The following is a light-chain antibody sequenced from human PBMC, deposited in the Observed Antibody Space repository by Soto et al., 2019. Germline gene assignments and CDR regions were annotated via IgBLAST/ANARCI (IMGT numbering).Light chain of an antibody. V-gene: IGKV4-1*01. CDR1: QSVLYSSNNKNY. CDR3: QQYYTTPRT. CDR2: WAS. J-gene: IGKJ1*01. Sequence: DIVMTQSPDSLAVSLGERATINCKSSQSVLYSSNNKNYLAGYQQKPRQPPKLLIYWASTRESGVPDRFSGSGSGTDFTLTISSLQAEDVAVYYCQQYYTTPRTFGQGTKVEIK.